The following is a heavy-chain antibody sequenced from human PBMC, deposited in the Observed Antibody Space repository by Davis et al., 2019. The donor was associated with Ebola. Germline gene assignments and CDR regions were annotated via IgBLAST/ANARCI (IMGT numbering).Heavy chain of an antibody. CDR3: ARDYSYDWFPYYYYGMDV. J-gene: IGHJ6*02. D-gene: IGHD3-16*01. CDR1: GNTFTDNT. Sequence: ASVKVSCKASGNTFTDNTFHWVRQAPGQRLEWMGWINAGNGKTKYSQSFQGRVTFTRDTSASTAYMELSSLRSQDTAVYFCARDYSYDWFPYYYYGMDVWGQGTAVTVSS. V-gene: IGHV1-3*01. CDR2: INAGNGKT.